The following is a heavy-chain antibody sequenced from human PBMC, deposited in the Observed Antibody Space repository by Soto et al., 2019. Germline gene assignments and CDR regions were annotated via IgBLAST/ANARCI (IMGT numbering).Heavy chain of an antibody. V-gene: IGHV3-30-3*01. J-gene: IGHJ4*01. CDR3: ARDPSPYTSGWYGIDF. D-gene: IGHD6-19*01. CDR1: GFMFSAYA. Sequence: QVQLVESGGGVVQPGASLRLSCTASGFMFSAYAMLWVHQAAGKGLEWVAAMSYDGTNKYYADSLKGRFTISRDNSKNTQFLQMSSLTADDSAVYYCARDPSPYTSGWYGIDFWGLGTLVTVSS. CDR2: MSYDGTNK.